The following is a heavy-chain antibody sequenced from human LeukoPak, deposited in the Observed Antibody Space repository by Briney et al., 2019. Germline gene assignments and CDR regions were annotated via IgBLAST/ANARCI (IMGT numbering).Heavy chain of an antibody. CDR2: ISAYNGNT. D-gene: IGHD2-2*03. CDR3: ARDGGYCSSTSCGSLFDY. V-gene: IGHV1-18*01. Sequence: ASVKVSCKASGYTFTSYGISWMRQAPGQGLEWMGWISAYNGNTDYAQKLQGRVTMTTDTSTSTAYMELRSLRSDDTAVYYCARDGGYCSSTSCGSLFDYWGQGTLVTVSS. J-gene: IGHJ4*02. CDR1: GYTFTSYG.